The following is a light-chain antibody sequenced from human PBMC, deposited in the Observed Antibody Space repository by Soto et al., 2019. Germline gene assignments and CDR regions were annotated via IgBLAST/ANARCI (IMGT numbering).Light chain of an antibody. CDR2: DVS. CDR3: CSYAGSPRYV. Sequence: QSALTQPRSVSGSLGQSVTISCTGTSSDVGTYNYVSWYQQHPGKAPKVMIYDVSERPSGVPDRFSGSKSGNTASLNISGLQAEDEADYYCCSYAGSPRYVLGTGTKLTVL. CDR1: SSDVGTYNY. V-gene: IGLV2-11*01. J-gene: IGLJ1*01.